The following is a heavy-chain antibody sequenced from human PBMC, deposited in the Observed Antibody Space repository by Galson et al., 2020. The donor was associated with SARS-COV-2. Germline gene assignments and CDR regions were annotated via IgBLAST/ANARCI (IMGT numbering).Heavy chain of an antibody. J-gene: IGHJ4*02. Sequence: GESLKISCAASGFTFSSYAMTWVRQAPGKGLEWVSSISGSGGSTYYADSVKGRFTISRDNSKNTLYLQMTSLRAEDTAVYYCAKTGGSSWYQFDYWGQGTLVTVSS. CDR1: GFTFSSYA. D-gene: IGHD6-13*01. CDR3: AKTGGSSWYQFDY. CDR2: ISGSGGST. V-gene: IGHV3-23*01.